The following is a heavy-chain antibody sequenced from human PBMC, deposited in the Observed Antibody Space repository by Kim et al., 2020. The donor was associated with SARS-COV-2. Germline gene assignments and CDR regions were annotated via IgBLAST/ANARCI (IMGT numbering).Heavy chain of an antibody. CDR3: VREASGSGHNCFDP. CDR2: IGASGAAI. D-gene: IGHD3-10*01. V-gene: IGHV3-48*03. Sequence: GGSLRLSCAASGCTFRDYEMNWIRQAPGMGLEGVADIGASGAAIHHADSGRGRFTISRDNAGNSLFLQMESLRAEDTAIYYCVREASGSGHNCFDPWGQGTLFSVSS. J-gene: IGHJ5*02. CDR1: GCTFRDYE.